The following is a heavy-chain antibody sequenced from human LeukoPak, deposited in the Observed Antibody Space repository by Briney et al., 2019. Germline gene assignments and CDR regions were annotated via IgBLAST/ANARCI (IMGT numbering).Heavy chain of an antibody. CDR3: ARHRGYSYGGNFDY. V-gene: IGHV4-59*08. D-gene: IGHD5-18*01. Sequence: SETLSLTCTVSGGSISSYYWTWIRQPPGKGLGLEWIGYIYYSGGTNYNPSLKSRVTISIDTSKNQFSLRPSSVTAADTAVFYCARHRGYSYGGNFDYWGQGTLVTVSS. CDR2: IYYSGGT. CDR1: GGSISSYY. J-gene: IGHJ4*02.